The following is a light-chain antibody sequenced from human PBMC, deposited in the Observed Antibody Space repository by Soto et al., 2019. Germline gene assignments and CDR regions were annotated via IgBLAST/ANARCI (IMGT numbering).Light chain of an antibody. J-gene: IGLJ3*02. CDR3: QSFDTRLNGSRV. V-gene: IGLV1-40*01. CDR2: GNS. CDR1: SSNIGAGYD. Sequence: QLVLTQPPSVSGAPGQRVTISCTGSSSNIGAGYDVHWYQQLPGTAPKLLIYGNSNRPSGVPDRFSGSKSGTSASLAITGLQAEDEADYYCQSFDTRLNGSRVFGAGTKLTVL.